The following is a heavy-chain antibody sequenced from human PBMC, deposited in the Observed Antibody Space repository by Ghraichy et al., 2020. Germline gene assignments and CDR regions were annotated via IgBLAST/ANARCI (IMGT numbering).Heavy chain of an antibody. CDR1: GGSISSSSYY. D-gene: IGHD5-12*01. Sequence: DSLNISCTVSGGSISSSSYYWGWIRQPPGKGLEWIGSIYYSGSTYYNPSLKSRVTISVDTSKNQFSLKLSSVTAADTAVYYCARHRRYSGYDGPPTWFDPWGQGTLVTVSS. CDR2: IYYSGST. CDR3: ARHRRYSGYDGPPTWFDP. J-gene: IGHJ5*02. V-gene: IGHV4-39*01.